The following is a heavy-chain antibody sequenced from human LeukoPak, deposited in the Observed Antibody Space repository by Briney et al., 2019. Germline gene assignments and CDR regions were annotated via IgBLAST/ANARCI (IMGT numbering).Heavy chain of an antibody. CDR1: GFTFSTYA. D-gene: IGHD4-11*01. CDR2: VRGSGTAT. Sequence: GGSLRLSCAASGFTFSTYAMTWVRQAPGKGLEWVSAVRGSGTATYYADSVKGRFTISRDNSNNTLYLQMNSLRAEDTAIYYCVKTSRRDSTYDSPFDYWGQGTLVTVSS. V-gene: IGHV3-23*01. CDR3: VKTSRRDSTYDSPFDY. J-gene: IGHJ4*02.